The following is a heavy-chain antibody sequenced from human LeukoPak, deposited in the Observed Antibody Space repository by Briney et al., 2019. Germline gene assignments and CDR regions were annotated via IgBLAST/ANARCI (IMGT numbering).Heavy chain of an antibody. J-gene: IGHJ4*02. CDR3: ARDLGITADGNYFDY. CDR2: ISSSGSYI. D-gene: IGHD6-13*01. CDR1: GFTFSTYS. Sequence: GGSLRLSCAASGFTFSTYSMNWVRRAPGKGLEWVSSISSSGSYIYYADSVKGRFTISRDNAKNSLYLQMNSLRAEDTAVYYCARDLGITADGNYFDYWGQGTLVTVSS. V-gene: IGHV3-21*01.